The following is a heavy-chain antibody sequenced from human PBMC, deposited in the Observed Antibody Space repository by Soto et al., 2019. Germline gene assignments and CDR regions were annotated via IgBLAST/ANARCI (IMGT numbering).Heavy chain of an antibody. J-gene: IGHJ6*02. V-gene: IGHV3-48*01. CDR3: ARDREYYYYSSGYYDSADYYYGMDV. D-gene: IGHD3-22*01. Sequence: EVQLVESGGGLVQPGGSLRLSCAASGFTFSSYSMNWVRQAPGKGLEWVSYISSSSSTIYYADSVKGRFTISRDNAKNSLYLQMNSLSAEDTAVYYCARDREYYYYSSGYYDSADYYYGMDVWGQGTTVTVSS. CDR2: ISSSSSTI. CDR1: GFTFSSYS.